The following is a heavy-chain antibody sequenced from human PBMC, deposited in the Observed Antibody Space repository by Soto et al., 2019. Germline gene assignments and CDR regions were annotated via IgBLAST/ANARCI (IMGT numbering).Heavy chain of an antibody. V-gene: IGHV3-30-3*01. J-gene: IGHJ6*02. D-gene: IGHD6-25*01. CDR1: GFTFSSYA. CDR3: ARARTAALTNYYYYGMDV. CDR2: ISYDGSNK. Sequence: GGSLRLSCAASGFTFSSYAMHWVRQAPGKGLEWVAVISYDGSNKYYADSVKGRFTISRDNSKNTLYLQMNSLRAEDTAVYYCARARTAALTNYYYYGMDVWGQGTTVTVSS.